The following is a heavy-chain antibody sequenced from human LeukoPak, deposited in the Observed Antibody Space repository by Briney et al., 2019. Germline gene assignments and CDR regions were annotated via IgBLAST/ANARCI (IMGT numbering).Heavy chain of an antibody. CDR2: IYKSGNT. J-gene: IGHJ4*02. CDR1: GLTVSDNY. V-gene: IGHV3-53*01. D-gene: IGHD5-18*01. Sequence: PGGSLRLSCAASGLTVSDNYMSWVRQAPGKGLEWVSIIYKSGNTYYADSVKGRFTISRDNAKNSLYLQMNSLRAEDTAVYYCARDYSYGFLNWGQGTLVTVSS. CDR3: ARDYSYGFLN.